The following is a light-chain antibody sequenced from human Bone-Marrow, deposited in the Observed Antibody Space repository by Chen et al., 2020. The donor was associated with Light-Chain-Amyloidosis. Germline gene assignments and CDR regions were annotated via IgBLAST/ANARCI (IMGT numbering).Light chain of an antibody. J-gene: IGLJ2*01. Sequence: SYELTHPPSVSVSPVQTARITCSGDDLPTKYAYWYQQKPGQAPVLVIHRDTERPSGISERFSGSSSGTTATLTISGVQAEDEADYHCQSADSSGTYEVIFGGGTKLTVL. CDR3: QSADSSGTYEVI. V-gene: IGLV3-25*03. CDR2: RDT. CDR1: DLPTKY.